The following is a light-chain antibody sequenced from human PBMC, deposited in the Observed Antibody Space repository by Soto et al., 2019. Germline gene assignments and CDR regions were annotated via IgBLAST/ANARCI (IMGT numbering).Light chain of an antibody. V-gene: IGKV3D-20*02. CDR2: GAS. CDR3: QQRSNWPPLT. Sequence: EIVLTQSPGTLSLSPGERATLSCRASQSVTSTYLGWYQQKPGQAPSLLIYGASSRATGIPDRFSGSGSGTDFTLTISSLEPEDFAVYYCQQRSNWPPLTFGGGTKVDIK. J-gene: IGKJ4*01. CDR1: QSVTSTY.